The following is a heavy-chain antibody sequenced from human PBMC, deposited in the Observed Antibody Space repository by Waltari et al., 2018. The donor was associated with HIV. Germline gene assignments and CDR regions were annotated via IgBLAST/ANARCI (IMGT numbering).Heavy chain of an antibody. V-gene: IGHV4-39*01. J-gene: IGHJ5*02. CDR3: ASSFQPGRYYLHWFDP. CDR2: IYYSGST. CDR1: GCSISSSSYS. Sequence: QLQLQESGPGLVKPSETLSLTCPVSGCSISSSSYSRGWIRQPPGKGLEWIGSIYYSGSTYYNPSLKSRVTISVDTSKNQFSLKLSSVTAADTAVYYCASSFQPGRYYLHWFDPWGQGTLVTVSS. D-gene: IGHD3-10*01.